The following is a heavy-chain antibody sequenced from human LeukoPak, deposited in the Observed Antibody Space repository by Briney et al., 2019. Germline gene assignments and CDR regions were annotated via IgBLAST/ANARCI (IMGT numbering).Heavy chain of an antibody. V-gene: IGHV1-18*04. CDR2: ISAYNGNI. J-gene: IGHJ4*02. D-gene: IGHD3-10*01. CDR3: AREHGSGTYYNPVGFDY. Sequence: GSVKVSCKASGYTFSSYGISWVRQAPGQGLEWMGWISAYNGNINYIEKFQGRVTMTTDTSTSTAYMELRSLRSDDTAVYYCAREHGSGTYYNPVGFDYWGQGTLVTVSS. CDR1: GYTFSSYG.